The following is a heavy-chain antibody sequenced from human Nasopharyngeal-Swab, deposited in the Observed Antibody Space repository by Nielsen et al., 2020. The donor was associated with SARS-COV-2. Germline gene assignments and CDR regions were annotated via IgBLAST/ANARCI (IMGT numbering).Heavy chain of an antibody. Sequence: GGSLRLSCAASGFTFSSYGMHWVRQAPGKGLEWVAVIWYDGSNKYYADSVKGRFTISRDNSKNTLYLQMNSLRAEDTAVYYCARVLLTHYYYYMDVWGKGTTVTFSS. CDR1: GFTFSSYG. D-gene: IGHD2-21*02. CDR3: ARVLLTHYYYYMDV. V-gene: IGHV3-33*01. J-gene: IGHJ6*03. CDR2: IWYDGSNK.